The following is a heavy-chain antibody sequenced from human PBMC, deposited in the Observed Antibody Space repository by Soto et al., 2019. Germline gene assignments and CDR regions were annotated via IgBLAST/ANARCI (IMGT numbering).Heavy chain of an antibody. Sequence: ASVKVSCKASGGTFSSYAISWVRQAPGQGLEWMGGIIPIFGTANYAQKFQGRVTITADKSTSTAYMELSSLRSEDTAVYYCARDPGTTQIYRMDVWGQGTTVTVSS. CDR1: GGTFSSYA. J-gene: IGHJ6*02. CDR2: IIPIFGTA. V-gene: IGHV1-69*06. D-gene: IGHD1-7*01. CDR3: ARDPGTTQIYRMDV.